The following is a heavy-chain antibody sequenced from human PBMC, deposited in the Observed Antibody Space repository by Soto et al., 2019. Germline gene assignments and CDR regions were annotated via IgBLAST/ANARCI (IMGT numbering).Heavy chain of an antibody. Sequence: EVQLLESGGGLVQPGGSLRLSCAASGFTFSKYALSWVRQAPGKGLEWVSAISGSGGTTHYADSVKGRVTISRDNSKDTVFLQMNSLRAEDTAVYSCAKYYYDRSGSPLAFDYWCQGTLVTVSS. CDR3: AKYYYDRSGSPLAFDY. CDR2: ISGSGGTT. D-gene: IGHD3-22*01. CDR1: GFTFSKYA. V-gene: IGHV3-23*01. J-gene: IGHJ4*02.